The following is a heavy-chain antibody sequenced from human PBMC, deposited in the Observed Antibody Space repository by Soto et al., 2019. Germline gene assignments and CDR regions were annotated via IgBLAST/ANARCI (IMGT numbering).Heavy chain of an antibody. CDR1: GYTFTDYA. CDR2: INAGNGNT. D-gene: IGHD3-22*01. CDR3: ARTSGYYIIDDY. J-gene: IGHJ4*02. Sequence: ASVKVSCKASGYTFTDYAIHWVRQAPGQRLEWMGWINAGNGNTKYSQKFQGRVTITRDTSASTAYMELSSLRSEDTAVYYCARTSGYYIIDDYWGQGTLVTVSS. V-gene: IGHV1-3*01.